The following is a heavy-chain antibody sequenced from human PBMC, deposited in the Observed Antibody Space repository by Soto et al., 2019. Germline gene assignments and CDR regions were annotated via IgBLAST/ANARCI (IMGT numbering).Heavy chain of an antibody. CDR2: VSYDGDNE. V-gene: IGHV3-30*18. Sequence: QVQLVESGGGVVQPGRSLRLSCVASGFTFSNYAMHWVRQAPGKGLEWVAIVSYDGDNESYADSARGLFFISRDNSRNTLYRQTSSLSCGGTAVSCCAKDGGTAYGSCPGCSAAAFAYGGRGPQFTVPS. D-gene: IGHD2-2*01. CDR1: GFTFSNYA. CDR3: AKDGGTAYGSCPGCSAAAFAY. J-gene: IGHJ4*02.